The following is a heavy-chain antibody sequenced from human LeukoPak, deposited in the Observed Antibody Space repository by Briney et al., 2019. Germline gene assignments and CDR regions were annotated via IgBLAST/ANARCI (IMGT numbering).Heavy chain of an antibody. J-gene: IGHJ4*02. V-gene: IGHV3-23*01. CDR3: AKGLSRSRSIAVADYGCGFDY. CDR1: GFTFSSYA. D-gene: IGHD6-19*01. Sequence: GGSLRLSCGASGFTFSSYAMSWVRQAPGKGLEWVSAFSESGGSTYYADSVKGRFTISRDNSKNTLYLQMDSLRAEDTAVYYCAKGLSRSRSIAVADYGCGFDYWGQGTLVTVSS. CDR2: FSESGGST.